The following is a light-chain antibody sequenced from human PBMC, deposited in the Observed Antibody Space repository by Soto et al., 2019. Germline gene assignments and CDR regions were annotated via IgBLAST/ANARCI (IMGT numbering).Light chain of an antibody. CDR1: RSDVGSYNL. CDR3: CSYAGGTSGV. CDR2: EDI. J-gene: IGLJ3*02. V-gene: IGLV2-23*01. Sequence: VLTQPASVSGSPGQSITISCTGTRSDVGSYNLVSWYQQHPGKAPKLMIYEDIERPSGVSNRFSGSKSGNTASLTISGLQTEDEADYYCCSYAGGTSGVCGGGTKLTVL.